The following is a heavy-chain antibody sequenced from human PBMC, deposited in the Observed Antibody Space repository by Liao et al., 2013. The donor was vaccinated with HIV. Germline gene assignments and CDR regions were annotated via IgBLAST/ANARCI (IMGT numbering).Heavy chain of an antibody. CDR2: INHSGSI. J-gene: IGHJ4*02. V-gene: IGHV4-34*01. D-gene: IGHD1-20*01. CDR3: ARGRVTGIAIN. CDR1: GGSISSYY. Sequence: QVQLQESGPGLVKPSETLSLTCTVSGGSISSYYWSWIRQPPGKGLEWIGEINHSGSINYNASLKSRVIISVDTSKNQFSLKLTSVTAADTALYYCARGRVTGIAINWGQGTLVTVSS.